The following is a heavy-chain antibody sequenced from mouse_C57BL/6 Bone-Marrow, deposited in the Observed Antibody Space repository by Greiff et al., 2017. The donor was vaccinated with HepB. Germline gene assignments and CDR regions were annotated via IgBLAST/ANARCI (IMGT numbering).Heavy chain of an antibody. Sequence: VQLQESGAELVRPGASVTLSCKASGYTFTDYEMHWVKQTPVHGLEWIGAIDPETGGTAYNQKSKGKAILTADKSSSTAYMELRSLTSEDSAVYYCTIITTVVADYFDYWGQGTTLTVSS. D-gene: IGHD1-1*01. CDR1: GYTFTDYE. CDR2: IDPETGGT. CDR3: TIITTVVADYFDY. V-gene: IGHV1-15*01. J-gene: IGHJ2*01.